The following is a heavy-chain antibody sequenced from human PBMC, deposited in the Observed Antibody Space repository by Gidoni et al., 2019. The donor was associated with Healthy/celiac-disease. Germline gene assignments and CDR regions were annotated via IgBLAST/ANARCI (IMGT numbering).Heavy chain of an antibody. CDR2: ISAYNGNT. J-gene: IGHJ3*02. D-gene: IGHD3-3*01. Sequence: QLQLMQSGAEVKKPGASVKVSCKASGYTFTSYVISWVRKAPGQGREWMRWISAYNGNTNYAQTLQGRVTMTTDTYTSTAYMELRSLRSADTAVYYCARVPSPDFNDAFDIWGQGTMVTVSS. CDR3: ARVPSPDFNDAFDI. V-gene: IGHV1-18*01. CDR1: GYTFTSYV.